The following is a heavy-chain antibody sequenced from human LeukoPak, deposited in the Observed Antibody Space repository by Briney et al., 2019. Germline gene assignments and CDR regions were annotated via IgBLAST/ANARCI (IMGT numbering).Heavy chain of an antibody. Sequence: PSETLSLTCAVYGGSFSGYYWSWIRQPPGKGLEWIGEINHSGSTNYNPSLKSRVTISVDTSKNQFSLKLSSVTAADTAVYYCARDRDYDFWSGPYGMDVWGQGTTVTVSS. D-gene: IGHD3-3*01. CDR2: INHSGST. J-gene: IGHJ6*02. CDR1: GGSFSGYY. V-gene: IGHV4-34*01. CDR3: ARDRDYDFWSGPYGMDV.